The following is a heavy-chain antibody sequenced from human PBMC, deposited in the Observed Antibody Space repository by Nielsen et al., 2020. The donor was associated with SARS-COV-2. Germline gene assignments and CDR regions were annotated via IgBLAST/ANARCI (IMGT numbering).Heavy chain of an antibody. V-gene: IGHV1-2*06. CDR3: AREGTDYGDLRGSMDV. D-gene: IGHD4-17*01. CDR2: INPYSGGT. CDR1: GYTFTADY. Sequence: ASVKVSCKASGYTFTADYIHWVRQAPGQGLEWMGRINPYSGGTNYAQKFQGTVTMTRDASISTAYMGLSRLRSDDTAVYYCAREGTDYGDLRGSMDVWGQGTTVTVSS. J-gene: IGHJ6*02.